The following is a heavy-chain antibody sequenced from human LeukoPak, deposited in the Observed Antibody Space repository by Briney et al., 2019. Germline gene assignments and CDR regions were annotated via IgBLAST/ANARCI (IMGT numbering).Heavy chain of an antibody. CDR2: IIPILGTA. CDR1: GGTFRSYA. Sequence: SVKVSRKPSGGTFRSYAISGVRQAPGQGLEWMGGIIPILGTANYAHKFQGRVTITADESTSTAYMELSSLRSEDTAVYYCARKGALWCGELFHYMDVWGKGTTVTVSS. D-gene: IGHD3-10*01. CDR3: ARKGALWCGELFHYMDV. V-gene: IGHV1-69*01. J-gene: IGHJ6*03.